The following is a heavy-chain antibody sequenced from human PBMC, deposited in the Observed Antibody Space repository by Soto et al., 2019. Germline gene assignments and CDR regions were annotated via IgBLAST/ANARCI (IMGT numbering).Heavy chain of an antibody. J-gene: IGHJ3*02. V-gene: IGHV3-30*18. CDR3: AKGGSGWYLDAFDI. CDR1: GLTFSSDG. D-gene: IGHD6-19*01. Sequence: PGGSLRLSCAASGLTFSSDGMHWVRQAPGKGLEWVAVISYDGSNKYYADSVKGRFTISRDNSKNTLYLQMNSLRAEDTAVYYCAKGGSGWYLDAFDIWGQGTMVTVSS. CDR2: ISYDGSNK.